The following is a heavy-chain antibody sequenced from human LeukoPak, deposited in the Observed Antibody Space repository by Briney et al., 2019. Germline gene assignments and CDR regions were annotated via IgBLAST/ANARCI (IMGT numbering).Heavy chain of an antibody. J-gene: IGHJ4*02. CDR1: GYSFTNYR. D-gene: IGHD6-13*01. CDR2: IDPSDSYT. Sequence: KPGESLRISCKGSGYSFTNYRISWVRQMPGKGLEWMGRIDPSDSYTNYSPSFQGHVTISADKSISTACLQWSSLKASDTAMYYCARWVAAAGKIDYWGQGTLVTVSS. CDR3: ARWVAAAGKIDY. V-gene: IGHV5-10-1*01.